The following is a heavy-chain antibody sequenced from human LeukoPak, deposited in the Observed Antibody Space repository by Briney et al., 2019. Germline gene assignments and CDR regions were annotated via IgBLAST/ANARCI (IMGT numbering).Heavy chain of an antibody. CDR3: ARVPSWGEMSFDY. J-gene: IGHJ4*02. D-gene: IGHD7-27*01. CDR2: IIPILGTA. Sequence: GASVTVSFKASGGTFSIDAISWVRQAPGQGLEWMGGIIPILGTANYAQKFQGRVTITADESTSTAYMELSSLRSEDTAVYYCARVPSWGEMSFDYWGQGTLVTVSS. V-gene: IGHV1-69*13. CDR1: GGTFSIDA.